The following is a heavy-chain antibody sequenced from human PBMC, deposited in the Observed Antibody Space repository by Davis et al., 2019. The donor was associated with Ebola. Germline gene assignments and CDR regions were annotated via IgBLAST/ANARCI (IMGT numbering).Heavy chain of an antibody. D-gene: IGHD5-18*01. J-gene: IGHJ6*02. Sequence: ASVKVSCKASGYTFTSYGISWVRQAPGQGLEWMGWISAYNGNTNYAQKLQGRVTITTDTSTSTAYMELRSLRSDDTAVYYCARVGGVQLWATYYYYYGMDVWGQGTTVTVSS. CDR1: GYTFTSYG. CDR3: ARVGGVQLWATYYYYYGMDV. CDR2: ISAYNGNT. V-gene: IGHV1-18*01.